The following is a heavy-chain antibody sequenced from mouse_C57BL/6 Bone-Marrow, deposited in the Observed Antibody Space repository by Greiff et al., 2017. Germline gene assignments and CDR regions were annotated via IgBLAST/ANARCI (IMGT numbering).Heavy chain of an antibody. CDR2: INPSSGYT. CDR3: ARYYSNYRAWFAY. V-gene: IGHV1-7*01. CDR1: GYTFTSYW. J-gene: IGHJ3*01. D-gene: IGHD2-5*01. Sequence: VQLQQSGAELAKPGASVKLSCKASGYTFTSYWMHWVKQRPGQGLEWIGYINPSSGYTKYNQKFKDKATLTAAKSSSTAYMQLSSLTYEDSAVYYCARYYSNYRAWFAYWGQGTLVTVSA.